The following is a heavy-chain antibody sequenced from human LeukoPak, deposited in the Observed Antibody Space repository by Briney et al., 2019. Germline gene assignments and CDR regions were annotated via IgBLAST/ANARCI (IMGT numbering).Heavy chain of an antibody. CDR2: ISAYNGNT. CDR3: ARDQRRRVGATGLFDY. V-gene: IGHV1-18*01. D-gene: IGHD1-26*01. Sequence: ASVKVSCKASGYTFTSYGISWVRQAPGQGLEWMGWISAYNGNTNYAQKLQGRVTMTTDTSTSTAYMELRSLRSDDTAVCYCARDQRRRVGATGLFDYWGQGTLVTVSS. J-gene: IGHJ4*02. CDR1: GYTFTSYG.